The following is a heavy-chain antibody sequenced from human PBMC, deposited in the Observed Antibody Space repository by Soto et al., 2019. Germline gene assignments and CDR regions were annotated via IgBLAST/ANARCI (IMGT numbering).Heavy chain of an antibody. Sequence: ESGGGLVQPGGSLRLSCAASGLTFSSYGMSWVRQAPGKGLEWVSSIINSGGTTYYVDSVKGRFTISRDNSKNTLYLQITSLRAEDTAVYYCASTLGTLSGVEYFQHWGQGTLVTVSS. D-gene: IGHD7-27*01. J-gene: IGHJ1*01. V-gene: IGHV3-23*01. CDR2: IINSGGTT. CDR1: GLTFSSYG. CDR3: ASTLGTLSGVEYFQH.